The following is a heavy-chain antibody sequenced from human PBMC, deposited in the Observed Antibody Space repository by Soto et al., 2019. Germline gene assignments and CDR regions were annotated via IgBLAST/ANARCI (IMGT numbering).Heavy chain of an antibody. V-gene: IGHV1-18*01. J-gene: IGHJ6*01. Sequence: GPSVKVSCKASGGTFSSYAISSVRQAPGQGLECMGWISAYNGNTNYAQKLQGRVTMTTDTSTSKVYMQLRGMGSDDTGVDYCAIDLSVLRFLEWLPPGYYYYGMDVWEQGTTVTV. CDR3: AIDLSVLRFLEWLPPGYYYYGMDV. CDR1: GGTFSSYA. D-gene: IGHD3-3*01. CDR2: ISAYNGNT.